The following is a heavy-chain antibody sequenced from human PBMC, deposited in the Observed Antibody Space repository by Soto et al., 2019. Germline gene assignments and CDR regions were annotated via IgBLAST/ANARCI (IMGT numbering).Heavy chain of an antibody. J-gene: IGHJ4*02. D-gene: IGHD3-10*01. CDR3: ARERSTSDYYGSGLEY. V-gene: IGHV3-33*01. CDR1: GFTFSSYG. Sequence: PGGSLRLSCAASGFTFSSYGMHWVRQAPGKGLEWVAVIWYDGSNKYYADSVKGRFTISRDNSKNTLYLPMNSLRAEDTAVYYCARERSTSDYYGSGLEYWGQGTLVTVSS. CDR2: IWYDGSNK.